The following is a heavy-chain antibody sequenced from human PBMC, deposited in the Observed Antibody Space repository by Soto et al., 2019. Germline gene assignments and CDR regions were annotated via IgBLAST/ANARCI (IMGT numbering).Heavy chain of an antibody. V-gene: IGHV1-46*01. CDR2: INPSGGST. CDR3: ARDAYYYDSTQAFDY. J-gene: IGHJ4*02. D-gene: IGHD3-22*01. Sequence: GASVKVSCKASGYTFTSYYMHWVRQAPGQGLEWMGIINPSGGSTSYAQKFQGRVTMTRDTSTSTVYMELSSLRSEDTAVYYCARDAYYYDSTQAFDYWGQGTLVTVSS. CDR1: GYTFTSYY.